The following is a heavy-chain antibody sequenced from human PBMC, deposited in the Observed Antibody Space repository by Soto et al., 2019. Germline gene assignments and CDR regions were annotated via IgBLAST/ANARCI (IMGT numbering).Heavy chain of an antibody. CDR3: VRDRAVAHL. V-gene: IGHV3-74*01. J-gene: IGHJ5*02. CDR1: GFTFGSHW. CDR2: INSDGIST. Sequence: GGSLRLSCVASGFTFGSHWMHWVRQAQGKGLRWVSRINSDGISTSYADAVRGRFTISRDNAKNTLYLQMNRLRVDDTAVYSCVRDRAVAHLWGPGTLVSVSS. D-gene: IGHD2-15*01.